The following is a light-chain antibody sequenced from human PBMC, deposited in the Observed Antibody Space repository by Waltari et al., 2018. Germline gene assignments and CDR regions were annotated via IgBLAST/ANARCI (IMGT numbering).Light chain of an antibody. CDR3: CSYAGNYIWV. J-gene: IGLJ3*02. Sequence: QSALTQPASVSGSPGQSVTISCTGAGSYIGRYDIVSWYQQHPGNAPKLIICDVSKRPSGVSDRFSGSKSGDTASLTISGLQFEDEADYYCCSYAGNYIWVFGGGTRLTVL. CDR2: DVS. V-gene: IGLV2-23*02. CDR1: GSYIGRYDI.